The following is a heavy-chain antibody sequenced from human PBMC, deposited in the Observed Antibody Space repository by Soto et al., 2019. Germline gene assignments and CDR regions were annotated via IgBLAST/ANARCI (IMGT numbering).Heavy chain of an antibody. D-gene: IGHD3-10*01. J-gene: IGHJ4*02. CDR2: ISGSGGST. V-gene: IGHV3-23*01. Sequence: ARGALRHPCAGSGFTLRRYAISGGRQAPGRGLECVSAISGSGGSTYYADSVKGRFTIFRDNSKNTLYLQMNSLRAEDTAVYYCAKDLRDGSGSYYVDYWGQGTLVTVSS. CDR3: AKDLRDGSGSYYVDY. CDR1: GFTLRRYA.